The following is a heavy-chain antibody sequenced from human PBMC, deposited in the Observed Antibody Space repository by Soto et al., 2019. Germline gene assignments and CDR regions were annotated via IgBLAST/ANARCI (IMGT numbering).Heavy chain of an antibody. CDR1: GFTFSSYS. CDR3: ARGGDGYNPSYYYYGMDV. Sequence: LRLSCAASGFTFSSYSMNWVRQAPGKGLEWVSSISSSSSYIYYADSVKGRFTISRDNAKNSLYLQMSSLRAEDTAVYYCARGGDGYNPSYYYYGMDVWGQGTTVTVSS. J-gene: IGHJ6*02. V-gene: IGHV3-21*01. D-gene: IGHD5-12*01. CDR2: ISSSSSYI.